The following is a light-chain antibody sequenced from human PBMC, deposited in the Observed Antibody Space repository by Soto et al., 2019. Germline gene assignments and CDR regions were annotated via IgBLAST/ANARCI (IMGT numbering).Light chain of an antibody. CDR3: PHHMCYPYS. V-gene: IGKV1-5*03. Sequence: DIQMTQSPSTLSASVGDRVAITCRASQSVNSWLAWYQQKPGKAHKLLIYKASSSETWVPSRVSGRRSWTGFTLTIRSLKPHDFATGSRPHHMCYPYSFGQGTKLE. J-gene: IGKJ2*01. CDR1: QSVNSW. CDR2: KAS.